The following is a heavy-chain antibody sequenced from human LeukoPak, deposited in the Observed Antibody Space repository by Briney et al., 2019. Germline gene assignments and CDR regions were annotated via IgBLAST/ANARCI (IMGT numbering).Heavy chain of an antibody. CDR2: IYYSGST. Sequence: SETLSLTCTVSGGSISSYYWSWIRQPPGKGLEWIGYIYYSGSTNYNPSLKSRVTISVDTSKNQFSLKLSSVAAADTAVYYCARSVTIFGVVIRPDYFDYWGQGTLVTVSS. V-gene: IGHV4-59*01. CDR3: ARSVTIFGVVIRPDYFDY. CDR1: GGSISSYY. D-gene: IGHD3-3*01. J-gene: IGHJ4*02.